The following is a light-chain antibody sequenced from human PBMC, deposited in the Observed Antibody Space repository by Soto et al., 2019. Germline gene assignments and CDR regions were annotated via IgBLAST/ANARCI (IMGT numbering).Light chain of an antibody. V-gene: IGKV3-11*01. CDR2: DAS. CDR1: QSVSSS. CDR3: QQRSNWPRT. J-gene: IGKJ2*01. Sequence: EIVLTQSPATLSLSPGERATLSCRAGQSVSSSLAWNQQKPGQAPRLLIYDASNRATAIPARFSGSGSGTDFTLTISSLEPEDFAVYYCQQRSNWPRTFGQGTKLQIK.